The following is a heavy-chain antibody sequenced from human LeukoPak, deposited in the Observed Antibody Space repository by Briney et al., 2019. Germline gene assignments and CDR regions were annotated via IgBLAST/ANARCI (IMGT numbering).Heavy chain of an antibody. CDR1: GYTFTGYY. CDR2: INPNSGGT. CDR3: ARDLSHDFWSGYYPY. V-gene: IGHV1-2*02. D-gene: IGHD3-3*01. J-gene: IGHJ4*02. Sequence: ASVKVSCKASGYTFTGYYMHWVRQAPGQGLEWMGWINPNSGGTNYAQKFQGRVTTTRDTSISTAYMELSRLRSDDTAVYYCARDLSHDFWSGYYPYWGQGTLVTVSS.